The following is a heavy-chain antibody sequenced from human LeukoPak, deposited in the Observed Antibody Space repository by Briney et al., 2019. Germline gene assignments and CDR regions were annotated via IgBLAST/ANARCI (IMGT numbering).Heavy chain of an antibody. CDR3: ARGPEDS. J-gene: IGHJ5*01. CDR1: GFTFSDYT. Sequence: GGCLRLSCAASGFTFSDYTMNWVRQAPGKGLEWVSSITSSSSYIYYADSVKGRFAISGDNAENSLYLQMNSLRAEDTAMYYCARGPEDSWGHGTLGTVSS. CDR2: ITSSSSYI. V-gene: IGHV3-21*01.